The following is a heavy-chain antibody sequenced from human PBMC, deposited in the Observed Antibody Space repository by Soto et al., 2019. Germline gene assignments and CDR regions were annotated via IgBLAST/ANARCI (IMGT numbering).Heavy chain of an antibody. CDR3: AKEGFSSSWYSRKWFDS. CDR1: GFTFSSYA. V-gene: IGHV3-30-3*01. CDR2: ISYDGSNY. J-gene: IGHJ5*01. D-gene: IGHD6-13*01. Sequence: QVQVVESGGGVVQPGRSLRLSCAASGFTFSSYAMHWVRQAPGKGLEWVAVISYDGSNYYYADSVKGRFTISRDNSKNTLHLQMNSLRTEDTAVYFCAKEGFSSSWYSRKWFDSWGQGTLVTVSS.